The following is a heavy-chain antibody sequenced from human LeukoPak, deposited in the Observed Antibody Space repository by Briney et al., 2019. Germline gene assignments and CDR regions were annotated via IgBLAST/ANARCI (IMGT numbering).Heavy chain of an antibody. CDR2: ISGSGGST. CDR1: GFTFSSYA. Sequence: GGSLRFSCAASGFTFSSYAMSWVRQAPGKGLEWVSAISGSGGSTYYADSVKGRFTISRDNSKNTLYLQMNSLRAEDTAVYYCAKARSGSYYYYGMDVWGQGTTVTVSS. J-gene: IGHJ6*02. CDR3: AKARSGSYYYYGMDV. D-gene: IGHD1-26*01. V-gene: IGHV3-23*01.